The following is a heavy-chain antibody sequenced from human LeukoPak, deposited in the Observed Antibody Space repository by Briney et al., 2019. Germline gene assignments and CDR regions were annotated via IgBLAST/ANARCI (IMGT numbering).Heavy chain of an antibody. CDR3: ARAEGSDSLNYYGMDV. CDR2: ISSDGSKK. CDR1: GFTVSNNF. J-gene: IGHJ6*02. V-gene: IGHV3-30-3*01. D-gene: IGHD2-21*02. Sequence: GGSLRLSCAASGFTVSNNFMSWVRQAPGKGLEWVAVISSDGSKKYYADSVKGRFTISRDNSKNTLYLQVNSLRAEDTAVYYCARAEGSDSLNYYGMDVWGQGTTVTVSS.